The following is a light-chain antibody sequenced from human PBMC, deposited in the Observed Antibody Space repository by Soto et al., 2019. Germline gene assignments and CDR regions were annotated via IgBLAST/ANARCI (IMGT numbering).Light chain of an antibody. J-gene: IGKJ4*01. Sequence: DIQMTQSPSSLSASVGDRVTITCQASQDISDYLNWYQQKPGKAPKLLIYDASFLETGVPSRFSGGRSGTDFTFSISSLQPEDIATYYCQQYDNLPLTFGGGTKVELK. CDR1: QDISDY. V-gene: IGKV1-33*01. CDR3: QQYDNLPLT. CDR2: DAS.